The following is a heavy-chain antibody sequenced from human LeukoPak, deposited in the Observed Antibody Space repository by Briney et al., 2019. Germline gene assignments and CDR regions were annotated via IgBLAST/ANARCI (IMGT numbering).Heavy chain of an antibody. D-gene: IGHD3-16*01. V-gene: IGHV4-59*02. CDR1: DDSVSSYY. Sequence: SEILSLTCTVSDDSVSSYYWSWIRQPPGKGLEWIGCIYDGGRTTYNASLISRVIISVDTSKNQFSLKLTSVTPADTAVYYCARGGGTLDNWGQGTLVTVSS. CDR2: IYDGGRT. J-gene: IGHJ4*02. CDR3: ARGGGTLDN.